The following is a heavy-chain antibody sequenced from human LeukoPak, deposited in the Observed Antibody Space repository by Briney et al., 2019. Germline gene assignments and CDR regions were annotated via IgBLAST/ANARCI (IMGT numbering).Heavy chain of an antibody. CDR1: GFSFSSYG. CDR2: IRYDGSNK. J-gene: IGHJ4*02. D-gene: IGHD6-13*01. V-gene: IGHV3-30*02. Sequence: PGGSLRLSCAASGFSFSSYGMHWVRQAPGKGLEWVAFIRYDGSNKYYADSVKGRFTISRDNSKSSLYVQMNSLRAEDTAVYYCAKGTHQLVDYWGQGTLVTVS. CDR3: AKGTHQLVDY.